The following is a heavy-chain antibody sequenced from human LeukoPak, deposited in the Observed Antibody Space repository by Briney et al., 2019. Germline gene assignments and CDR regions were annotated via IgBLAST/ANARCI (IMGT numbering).Heavy chain of an antibody. J-gene: IGHJ4*02. Sequence: GGSLRLSCAASGFTFSNAWMSWVRQAPGKGLEWVGRIKSKTDGGTTDYAAPVKGRFTISRDDSKNTLYLQMNSLKTEDTAVYYCTTELPYYYDSSGYYRYYFDYWGQGTLVTVSS. CDR2: IKSKTDGGTT. V-gene: IGHV3-15*01. CDR3: TTELPYYYDSSGYYRYYFDY. CDR1: GFTFSNAW. D-gene: IGHD3-22*01.